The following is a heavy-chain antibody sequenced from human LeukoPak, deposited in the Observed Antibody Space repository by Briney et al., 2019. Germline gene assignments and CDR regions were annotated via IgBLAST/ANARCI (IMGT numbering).Heavy chain of an antibody. V-gene: IGHV4-61*02. CDR1: GGSITTGSYY. CDR2: IYTTGST. CDR3: ARAPTSNTSSSSPFDL. Sequence: PSETLSLTCTVSGGSITTGSYYWIWIRQPAGKGLEWIGRIYTTGSTDYNPSLKSRVTISVDTSNNQFSLRLTSVTAADTAVYYCARAPTSNTSSSSPFDLWGQGTMVTVSS. D-gene: IGHD2-2*01. J-gene: IGHJ3*01.